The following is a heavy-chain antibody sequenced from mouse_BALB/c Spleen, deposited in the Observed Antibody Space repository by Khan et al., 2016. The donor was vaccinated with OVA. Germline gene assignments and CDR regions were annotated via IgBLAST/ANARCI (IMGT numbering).Heavy chain of an antibody. CDR2: ISSTGGT. CDR3: ARSLCYRYGYALDC. D-gene: IGHD2-12*01. Sequence: EVQLQESGPGLVKPSQSLSLTCTVTGYSITSDYAWNWLRPFPGNKLEWMGYISSTGGTSYNPSLNSRISITRDSSKNQFFLQLKSVTAEDTDTYYCARSLCYRYGYALDCWGRGTLVTVSS. J-gene: IGHJ4*01. V-gene: IGHV3-2*02. CDR1: GYSITSDYA.